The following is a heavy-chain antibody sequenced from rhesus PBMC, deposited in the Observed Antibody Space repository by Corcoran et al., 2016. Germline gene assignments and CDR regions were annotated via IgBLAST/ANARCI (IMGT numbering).Heavy chain of an antibody. CDR2: TSGSSGST. V-gene: IGHV4-65*01. Sequence: QVQLQESGPGLVKPSETLSLTCAVSGGSISSSNWCSWIRQPPGKGLDGIGYTSGSSGSTYYNPSLKSRVTISTDTSKNQFSLKLSSVTAADTAVYYCANSPLKDGSSYVIYYWGQGVLVTVSS. CDR1: GGSISSSNW. CDR3: ANSPLKDGSSYVIYY. J-gene: IGHJ4*01. D-gene: IGHD4-29*01.